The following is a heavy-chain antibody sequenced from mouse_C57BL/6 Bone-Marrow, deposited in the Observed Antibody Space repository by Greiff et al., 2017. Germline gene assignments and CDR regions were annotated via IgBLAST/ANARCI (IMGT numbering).Heavy chain of an antibody. CDR1: GFSLTSYG. D-gene: IGHD1-1*01. CDR3: ARNYGSPHWYFDV. J-gene: IGHJ1*03. Sequence: VQLQQSGPGLVQPSQSLSITCTVSGFSLTSYGVHWVRQSPGKGLEWLGVIWSGGSTDYNAAVISRLSISKDNSKSQVFFKMNSLQADDTAIYYCARNYGSPHWYFDVWGTGTTVTVSS. V-gene: IGHV2-2*01. CDR2: IWSGGST.